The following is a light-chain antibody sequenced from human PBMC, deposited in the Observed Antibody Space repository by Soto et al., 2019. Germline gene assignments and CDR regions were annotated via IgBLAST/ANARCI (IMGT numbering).Light chain of an antibody. CDR3: ISYTSDDVRYV. J-gene: IGLJ1*01. CDR2: EVS. Sequence: QSVLTQPASVSGTPGQSITISCTGSNSDVGIYDFVSWYQHHPGRAPKLIVSEVSHRPSGVSNRFSGSKSGNTAPLTISGLQSEDEADYYCISYTSDDVRYVFGTGTQLTVL. CDR1: NSDVGIYDF. V-gene: IGLV2-14*01.